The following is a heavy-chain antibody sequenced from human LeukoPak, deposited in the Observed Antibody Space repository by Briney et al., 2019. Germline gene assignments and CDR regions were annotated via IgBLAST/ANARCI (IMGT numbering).Heavy chain of an antibody. D-gene: IGHD2-15*01. CDR3: ARLVYSLDGSGYNWFDP. J-gene: IGHJ5*02. CDR1: GGAISSNY. CDR2: IHTSGST. Sequence: PSETLSLTCAVSGGAISSNYWSWIRQPPGKGLEWIGYIHTSGSTNYIPSLKSRVTISVDTSKNQFSLKLSSLTAADTAVYYCARLVYSLDGSGYNWFDPWGQGTLVTVSS. V-gene: IGHV4-4*09.